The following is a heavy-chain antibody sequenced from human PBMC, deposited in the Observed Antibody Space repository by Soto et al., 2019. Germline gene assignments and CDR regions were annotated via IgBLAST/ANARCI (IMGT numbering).Heavy chain of an antibody. CDR3: AKIPHSSSWYLDAFDI. J-gene: IGHJ3*02. D-gene: IGHD6-13*01. CDR2: LSGSGGST. Sequence: EVQLLESGGGLVQPGGSQRLSCAASGFAFSSYAMSWVRQAPGKGLEWVSALSGSGGSTYYADSVKGRFTISRDNSKNTLYLQMNSLRAEDTAVYYCAKIPHSSSWYLDAFDIWGQGTMVTVSS. CDR1: GFAFSSYA. V-gene: IGHV3-23*01.